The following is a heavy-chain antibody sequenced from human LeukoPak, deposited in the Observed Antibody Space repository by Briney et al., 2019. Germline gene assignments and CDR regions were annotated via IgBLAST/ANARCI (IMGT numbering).Heavy chain of an antibody. J-gene: IGHJ5*02. CDR3: ARHAPIVATIVDWFDP. CDR1: GGSISSSSYY. Sequence: TETLSLTCTVSGGSISSSSYYWGWIRQPPGKGLEWIGSIYYSGSTYYNPSLKSRVTISVDTSKNQFSLKLSSVTAADTAVYYCARHAPIVATIVDWFDPWGQGTLVTVSS. D-gene: IGHD5-12*01. CDR2: IYYSGST. V-gene: IGHV4-39*01.